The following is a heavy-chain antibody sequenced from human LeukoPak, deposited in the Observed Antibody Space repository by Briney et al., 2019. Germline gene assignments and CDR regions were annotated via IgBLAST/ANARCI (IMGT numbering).Heavy chain of an antibody. CDR2: MYSRGDT. CDR1: GFTVSDNY. CDR3: ARDAPQVPAAGVLAS. V-gene: IGHV3-53*01. Sequence: GGSLRLSCAASGFTVSDNYMSWVREAPGKGLEWVSVMYSRGDTYYANSVKGRFTFSRDISKNTVYLQMKGLRTEDTAMYYCARDAPQVPAAGVLASWGQGTLVIVSS. J-gene: IGHJ5*02. D-gene: IGHD6-13*01.